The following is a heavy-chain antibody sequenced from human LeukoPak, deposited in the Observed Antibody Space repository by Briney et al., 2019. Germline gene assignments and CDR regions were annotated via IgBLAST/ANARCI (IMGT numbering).Heavy chain of an antibody. CDR1: GASISSYY. CDR3: ASGYYGPFDY. Sequence: SETLSLICTVSGASISSYYWSWIRQPPGKGLEWIGDIYYSGSIKYNPSLKSRVTMSVDKSKNQFSLKLSSVTAADTAVYYCASGYYGPFDYWGQGTLVTVSS. CDR2: IYYSGSI. V-gene: IGHV4-59*12. J-gene: IGHJ4*02. D-gene: IGHD3-3*01.